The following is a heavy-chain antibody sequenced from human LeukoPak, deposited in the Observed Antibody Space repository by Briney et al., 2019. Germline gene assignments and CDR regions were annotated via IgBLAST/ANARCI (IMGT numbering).Heavy chain of an antibody. J-gene: IGHJ5*02. D-gene: IGHD3-10*01. CDR1: GGTFRTYP. Sequence: SVKVSCKASGGTFRTYPISWVRQAPGQGLEWMGGLTHIFRRANYTQKFQERLIITTDESYSTAYMELRDLRSDDTALYYCATSGSGRSWDWFAPWGQGTLVIVSS. CDR2: LTHIFRRA. V-gene: IGHV1-69*05. CDR3: ATSGSGRSWDWFAP.